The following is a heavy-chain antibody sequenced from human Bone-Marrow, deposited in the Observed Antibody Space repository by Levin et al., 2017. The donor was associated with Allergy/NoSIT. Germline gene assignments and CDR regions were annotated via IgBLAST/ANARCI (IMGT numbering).Heavy chain of an antibody. D-gene: IGHD5-24*01. Sequence: SCAASGFTFSSYGMHWVRQAPGKGLEWVAVIWYDGSNKYYADSVKGRFTISRDNSKNTLYLQMNSLRAEDTAVYYCARDLAEMATIGAFDIWGQGTMVTVSS. CDR2: IWYDGSNK. CDR1: GFTFSSYG. V-gene: IGHV3-33*01. CDR3: ARDLAEMATIGAFDI. J-gene: IGHJ3*02.